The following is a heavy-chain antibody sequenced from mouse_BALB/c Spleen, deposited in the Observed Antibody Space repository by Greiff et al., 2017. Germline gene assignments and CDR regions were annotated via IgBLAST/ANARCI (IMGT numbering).Heavy chain of an antibody. D-gene: IGHD4-1*01. CDR1: GFTFSDYY. Sequence: DVKLVESGGGLVKPGGSLKLSCAASGFTFSDYYMYWVRQTPEKRLEWVATISDGGSYTYYPDSVKGRFTISRDNAKNNLYLQMSSLKSEDTAMYYCARGPSWDYFDYWGQGTTLTVSS. CDR3: ARGPSWDYFDY. V-gene: IGHV5-4*02. CDR2: ISDGGSYT. J-gene: IGHJ2*01.